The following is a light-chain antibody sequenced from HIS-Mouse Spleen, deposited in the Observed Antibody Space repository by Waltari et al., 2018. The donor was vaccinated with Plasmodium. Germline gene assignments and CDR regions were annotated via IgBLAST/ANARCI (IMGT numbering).Light chain of an antibody. Sequence: SYELPQPPSMSVSPGQTARINCPGDALPKQYDYWYQQKSGQAPVLVIYEDSKRPSGIPERFSGSSSGTMATLTISGAQVEDEADYYCYSTDSSGNHRVFGGGTKLTVL. J-gene: IGLJ3*02. CDR2: EDS. CDR3: YSTDSSGNHRV. CDR1: ALPKQY. V-gene: IGLV3-10*01.